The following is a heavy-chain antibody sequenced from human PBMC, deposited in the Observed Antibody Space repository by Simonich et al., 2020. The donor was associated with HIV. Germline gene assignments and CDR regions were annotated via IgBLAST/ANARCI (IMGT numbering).Heavy chain of an antibody. CDR3: ARGSEGWYCTGGSCSDKDLNY. Sequence: QVQLQQWGAGLLKSSETLSLTCAVYGGSFSGYYWSWIRQPPEKGLEWLGEITYSGRTKYNPSLKSRVTISVDTSKSQFSLKLKSVTAADTAVYYCARGSEGWYCTGGSCSDKDLNYWGQGTLVTVSS. CDR2: ITYSGRT. D-gene: IGHD2-15*01. V-gene: IGHV4-34*01. J-gene: IGHJ4*02. CDR1: GGSFSGYY.